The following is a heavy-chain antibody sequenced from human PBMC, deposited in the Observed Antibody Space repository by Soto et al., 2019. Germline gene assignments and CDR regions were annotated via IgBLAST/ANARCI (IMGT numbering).Heavy chain of an antibody. CDR3: AADPPLGYCTSTSCQMSWFDP. J-gene: IGHJ5*02. Sequence: SVKVSCKASGFTFSTTAVQWVRQARGQRLEWIGWIVVGSGNTNYAQKFRERATLSRDMSTSTVYMELSSLRSEDTAVYYCAADPPLGYCTSTSCQMSWFDPRGQGTLVTVSS. D-gene: IGHD2-2*01. CDR2: IVVGSGNT. CDR1: GFTFSTTA. V-gene: IGHV1-58*01.